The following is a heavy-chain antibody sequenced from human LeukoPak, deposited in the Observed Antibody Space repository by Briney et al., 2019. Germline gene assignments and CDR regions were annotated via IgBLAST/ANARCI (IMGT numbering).Heavy chain of an antibody. D-gene: IGHD3-10*01. V-gene: IGHV3-21*04. CDR3: AKVLLWFGVNNWFDP. Sequence: PGGSLRLSCAASGFTFSNYNMNWVRQAPGKGLEWVSSISSSTSYKNYADSVKGRFTISRDNSKNTLYLQMNSLRAEDTAVYYCAKVLLWFGVNNWFDPWGQGTLVTVSS. J-gene: IGHJ5*02. CDR2: ISSSTSYK. CDR1: GFTFSNYN.